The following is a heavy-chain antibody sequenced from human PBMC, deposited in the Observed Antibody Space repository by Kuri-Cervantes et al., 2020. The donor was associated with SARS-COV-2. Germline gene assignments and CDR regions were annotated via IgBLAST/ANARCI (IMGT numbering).Heavy chain of an antibody. CDR3: AKYLGYCYDSSGYYYELYYYYGMDV. D-gene: IGHD3-22*01. CDR1: GFTFSSYA. CDR2: ISGSGGST. J-gene: IGHJ6*02. V-gene: IGHV3-23*01. Sequence: GESLKISCAASGFTFSSYAMSWVRQAPGKGLEWVSAISGSGGSTYYADSVKGRFTISRDNSKNTLYLQMNSLRAEDTAVYYCAKYLGYCYDSSGYYYELYYYYGMDVWGQGTTVTVSS.